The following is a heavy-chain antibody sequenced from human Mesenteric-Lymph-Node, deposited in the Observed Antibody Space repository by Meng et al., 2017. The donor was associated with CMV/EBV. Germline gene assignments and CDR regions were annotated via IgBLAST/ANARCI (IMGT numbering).Heavy chain of an antibody. D-gene: IGHD3-16*01. Sequence: SCLASGFNFSSYTMIWVRQAPGKGLGWVSVIYSGGRSTSYAGSVKGPFTISRDNSKKTLHLQMNSLRADDTAVYYCTRSAGGNYFDYWGQGTLVTVSS. J-gene: IGHJ4*02. CDR2: IYSGGRST. CDR3: TRSAGGNYFDY. V-gene: IGHV3-23*03. CDR1: GFNFSSYT.